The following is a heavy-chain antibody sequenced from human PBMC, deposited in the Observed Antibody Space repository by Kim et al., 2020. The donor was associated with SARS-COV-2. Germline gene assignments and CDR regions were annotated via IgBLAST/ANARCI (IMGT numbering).Heavy chain of an antibody. J-gene: IGHJ4*02. CDR3: ARSIVGQSTDY. D-gene: IGHD1-26*01. V-gene: IGHV3-74*01. CDR2: INSDGSGT. CDR1: GFTFSSYW. Sequence: GGSLRLSCAASGFTFSSYWMHWVRQAPGKGLVWVSRINSDGSGTVYADSVKGRFTISRDNAKNTLYLQMNSLRVEDTAVYYCARSIVGQSTDYWGQGTLVTVSS.